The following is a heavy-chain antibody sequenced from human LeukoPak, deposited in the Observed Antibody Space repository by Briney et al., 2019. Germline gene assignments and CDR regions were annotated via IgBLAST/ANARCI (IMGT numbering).Heavy chain of an antibody. CDR1: GYSFTSYW. Sequence: GESLKISCKGSGYSFTSYWIGWVRQMPGKGLEWMGIIYPGDSDTRYSPSFQGQVTISAGKSISTAYLQWSSLKASDTAMYYCARGINYYGSGSYYRTYYFDYWGQGTLVTVSS. V-gene: IGHV5-51*01. CDR2: IYPGDSDT. CDR3: ARGINYYGSGSYYRTYYFDY. J-gene: IGHJ4*02. D-gene: IGHD3-10*01.